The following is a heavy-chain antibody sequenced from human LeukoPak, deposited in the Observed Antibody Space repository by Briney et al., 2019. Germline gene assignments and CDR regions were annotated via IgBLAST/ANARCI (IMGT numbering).Heavy chain of an antibody. D-gene: IGHD3-16*01. CDR1: GFTFSSYA. CDR2: ISDSGDYT. V-gene: IGHV3-23*01. J-gene: IGHJ4*02. CDR3: ARDPAGGIPDYLDL. Sequence: PGGSLRLSCAGSGFTFSSYAMSWVRQAPGKGLEWVSAISDSGDYTYYADSVKGRFTISRDNSKNTLFLQMDSLTTEDTAVYYCARDPAGGIPDYLDLWGQGTLVTVSS.